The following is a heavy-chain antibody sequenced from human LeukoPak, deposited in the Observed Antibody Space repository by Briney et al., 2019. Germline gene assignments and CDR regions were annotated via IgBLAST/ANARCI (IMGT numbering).Heavy chain of an antibody. CDR1: GYTFTSYD. D-gene: IGHD2-2*01. J-gene: IGHJ6*03. CDR2: MNPNSGNT. V-gene: IGHV1-8*03. CDR3: ARVPYCSSISCLQYNYYYYMDV. Sequence: ASVKVSCKASGYTFTSYDINWVRQATGQGLEWMGWMNPNSGNTGYAQKFQGRVTITRNTSISTAYMELSSLRSDDTAAYYCARVPYCSSISCLQYNYYYYMDVWGKGTTVTVSS.